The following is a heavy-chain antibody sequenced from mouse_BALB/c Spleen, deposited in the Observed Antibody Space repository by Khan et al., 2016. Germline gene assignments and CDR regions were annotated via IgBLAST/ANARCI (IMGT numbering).Heavy chain of an antibody. J-gene: IGHJ4*01. CDR1: GYSITSDYA. Sequence: EVQLQESGPGLVKPSQSLSLTCTVTGYSITSDYAWNWIRQFPGNRLEWMGYISYSGSTSYKPYLKSRISITRDTSKNQFFLQFNSLTSEDTATYYCARSDYGDKDAMDYWGQGTSVTVSS. D-gene: IGHD1-1*01. V-gene: IGHV3-2*02. CDR3: ARSDYGDKDAMDY. CDR2: ISYSGST.